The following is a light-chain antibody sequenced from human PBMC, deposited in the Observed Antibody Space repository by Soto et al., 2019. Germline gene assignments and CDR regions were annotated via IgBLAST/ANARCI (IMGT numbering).Light chain of an antibody. Sequence: DIQMTQSPSSLSASVGDRVTITCRASQSIVTYLNWYLQKPGKAPKLLIYAASNLQSGVPSRFSGSGSGTDFTLTISSLQPEDFATYYCQQSDSIPITFGQGTRLENK. V-gene: IGKV1-39*01. CDR3: QQSDSIPIT. J-gene: IGKJ5*01. CDR2: AAS. CDR1: QSIVTY.